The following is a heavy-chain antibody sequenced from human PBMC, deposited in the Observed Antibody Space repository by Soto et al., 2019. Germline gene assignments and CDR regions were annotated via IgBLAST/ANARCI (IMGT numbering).Heavy chain of an antibody. Sequence: QVQLVQSEAEVKKPGASVKVSCEASGYTFINHGISWVRQAPGQGLEWMGWVSGSNGKTKYAQKFQGRVTVTRETSTSTAHMELRNLTSDDTAVYFCARDFYPLAYYFDPWGQGTLVTVSS. CDR3: ARDFYPLAYYFDP. J-gene: IGHJ4*02. CDR1: GYTFINHG. CDR2: VSGSNGKT. V-gene: IGHV1-18*04.